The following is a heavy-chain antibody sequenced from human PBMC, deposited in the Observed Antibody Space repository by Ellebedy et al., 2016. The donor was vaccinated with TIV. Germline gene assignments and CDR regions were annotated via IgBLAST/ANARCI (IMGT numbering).Heavy chain of an antibody. Sequence: PGGSLRLSCGASGFIFKNFLMYWVRQAPGKGPEWVPRISGDGRTTNYADSVKGRFSISRDNAQDTLFLQMNSLRAEDTAVYFYSRGWSTPDSWGQGTLVIVSS. D-gene: IGHD2-15*01. CDR2: ISGDGRTT. V-gene: IGHV3-74*01. J-gene: IGHJ4*02. CDR1: GFIFKNFL. CDR3: SRGWSTPDS.